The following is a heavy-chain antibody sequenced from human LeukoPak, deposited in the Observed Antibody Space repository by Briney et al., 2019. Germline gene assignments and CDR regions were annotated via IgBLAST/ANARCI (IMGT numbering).Heavy chain of an antibody. D-gene: IGHD1-14*01. V-gene: IGHV4-31*03. Sequence: SQTLSLTCTVSGGSISSDAYQWTWIRQHPGKGLEWIGSIYYSGSTYYNPSLKSRLTISVDTSKNHFSLKLSSVTAADTAVYYWARWEKGGRKPPGQNWSTPWGQGPLVTVS. J-gene: IGHJ5*02. CDR1: GGSISSDAYQ. CDR3: ARWEKGGRKPPGQNWSTP. CDR2: IYYSGST.